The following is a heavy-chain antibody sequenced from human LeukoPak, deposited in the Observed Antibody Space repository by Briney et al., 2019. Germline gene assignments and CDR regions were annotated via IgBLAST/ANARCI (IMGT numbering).Heavy chain of an antibody. CDR2: VSHSGDT. V-gene: IGHV4-38-2*02. J-gene: IGHJ6*03. Sequence: PSETLSLTCTVSNDPISSDYFWAWIRQAPGKGLDYLGSVSHSGDTFYNPSLKTRVSISVDTSKNLFSLKLTSVTAADTAIYYCAREREYYHMDVWGKGTTV. CDR1: NDPISSDYF. CDR3: AREREYYHMDV.